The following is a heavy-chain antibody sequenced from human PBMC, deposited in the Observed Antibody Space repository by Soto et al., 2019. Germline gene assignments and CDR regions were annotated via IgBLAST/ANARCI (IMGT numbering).Heavy chain of an antibody. CDR1: GGSISSGGYY. V-gene: IGHV4-31*03. Sequence: SETLSLTCTVSGGSISSGGYYWSWIRQHPGKGLEWIGYIYYSGSTYYNPSLKSRVTISVDTSKNQFSLKLSSVTAADTAVYYCARGGCSGGSCYPYYYYGMDVWGQGTTVTVSS. CDR2: IYYSGST. J-gene: IGHJ6*02. D-gene: IGHD2-15*01. CDR3: ARGGCSGGSCYPYYYYGMDV.